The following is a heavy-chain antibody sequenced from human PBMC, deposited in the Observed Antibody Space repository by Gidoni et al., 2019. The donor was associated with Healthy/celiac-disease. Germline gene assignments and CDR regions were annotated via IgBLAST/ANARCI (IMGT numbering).Heavy chain of an antibody. CDR1: GGSISSSSYY. J-gene: IGHJ5*02. CDR3: ASWSFWWFDP. CDR2: IYYSGST. V-gene: IGHV4-39*01. Sequence: QLQLQESGPGLVTPSEPLSLTCTVSGGSISSSSYYWGWIRQPPGKGLEWIGSIYYSGSTYYNPSLKSRVTISVDTSKNQFSLKLSSVTAADTAVYYCASWSFWWFDPWGQGTLVTVSS. D-gene: IGHD3-3*01.